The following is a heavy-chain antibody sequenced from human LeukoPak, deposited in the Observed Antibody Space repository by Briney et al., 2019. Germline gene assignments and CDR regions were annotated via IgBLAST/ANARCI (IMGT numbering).Heavy chain of an antibody. CDR2: MYYSGNT. CDR1: GGSIKSSSYY. Sequence: SETLSLTCSVSGGSIKSSSYYWGWIRQPPGKGLEWIGCMYYSGNTYHNTSLKSRVTIYVDTSKNQFSLKLSSVNAADTAIYYCARHVRSSSITSNFDYWGQGTLVTVSS. CDR3: ARHVRSSSITSNFDY. J-gene: IGHJ4*02. V-gene: IGHV4-39*01. D-gene: IGHD6-13*01.